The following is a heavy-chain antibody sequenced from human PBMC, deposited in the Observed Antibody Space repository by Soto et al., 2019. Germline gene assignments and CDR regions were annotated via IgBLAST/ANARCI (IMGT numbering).Heavy chain of an antibody. V-gene: IGHV4-30-4*01. Sequence: PSETLSLTCTVSGGSISSGDYYWSWIRQPPGKGLEWIGYIYYSGSTYYNPSLKSRVTISVDTSKNQFSLKLSSVTAADTAVYYCARGRRGGYCSSTSCRYFDYWGQGTLVTVSS. CDR2: IYYSGST. D-gene: IGHD2-2*01. J-gene: IGHJ4*02. CDR3: ARGRRGGYCSSTSCRYFDY. CDR1: GGSISSGDYY.